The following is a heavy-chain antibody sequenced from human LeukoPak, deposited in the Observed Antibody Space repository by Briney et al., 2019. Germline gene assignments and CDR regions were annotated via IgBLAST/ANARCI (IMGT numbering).Heavy chain of an antibody. CDR1: GGSISSYY. Sequence: SETLSLTCTVSGGSISSYYWSWIRQPPGKGLEWIGYIYYSGSTNYNPSLKSRVTISVDTSKNQFSLKLSSVTAADTAVYYCARRATVMGHYYYYMDVWDKGTTVTISS. CDR3: ARRATVMGHYYYYMDV. D-gene: IGHD4-17*01. V-gene: IGHV4-59*12. CDR2: IYYSGST. J-gene: IGHJ6*03.